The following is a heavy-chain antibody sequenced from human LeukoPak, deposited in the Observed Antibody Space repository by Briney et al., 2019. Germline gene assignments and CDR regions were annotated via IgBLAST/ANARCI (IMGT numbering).Heavy chain of an antibody. V-gene: IGHV3-30*03. J-gene: IGHJ4*02. CDR3: AREFSGNWNYGYFDY. CDR2: ISYEASAQ. CDR1: GFTFSNYG. D-gene: IGHD1-7*01. Sequence: PGGSLRLSCAASGFTFSNYGMHWVRQAPGKGLEWVAVISYEASAQYYTDTVEGRFTISRDNSKNTLYLQMNSLRAEDTAVYYCAREFSGNWNYGYFDYWGQGTLVTVSS.